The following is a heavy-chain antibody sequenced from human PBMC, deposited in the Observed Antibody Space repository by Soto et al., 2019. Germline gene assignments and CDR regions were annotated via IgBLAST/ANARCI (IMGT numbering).Heavy chain of an antibody. Sequence: SETLSLTCTVSGGSISSGVYYWSWIRQHPGKGLEWFGYIYYSGSTYYNPSLKSRVTISVDTSKNQFSLKLSSVTAADTAVYYCARDPKVDGYSNVGPYYYGMDVWGQGTTVTVSS. J-gene: IGHJ6*02. D-gene: IGHD3-9*01. CDR1: GGSISSGVYY. CDR3: ARDPKVDGYSNVGPYYYGMDV. CDR2: IYYSGST. V-gene: IGHV4-31*03.